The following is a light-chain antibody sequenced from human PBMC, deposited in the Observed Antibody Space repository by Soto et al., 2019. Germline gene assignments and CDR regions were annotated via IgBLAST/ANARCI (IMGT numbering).Light chain of an antibody. J-gene: IGLJ1*01. CDR3: FSYALRSTYV. V-gene: IGLV2-23*01. CDR2: EDT. Sequence: QSALTQPASVSGSPGQSITISCTGTSSDVGNYNLVSWFQQHPGKVPQLLIYEDTKRPSGVSNRFSASKSGNTASLTISGLQPEDEADYYFFSYALRSTYVFGTGTQLPAL. CDR1: SSDVGNYNL.